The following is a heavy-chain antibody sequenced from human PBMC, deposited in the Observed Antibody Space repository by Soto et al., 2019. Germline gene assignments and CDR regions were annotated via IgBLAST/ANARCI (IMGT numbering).Heavy chain of an antibody. J-gene: IGHJ3*02. CDR1: GFTFSSYT. Sequence: GGSLRLSCAASGFTFSSYTMSRVRQAPGKGLEWVSAISGSGGSTYYADSVKGRFTISRDNSKNTLYLQMNSLRAEDTAVYYCAKDLGHILRDDAFDIWGHGTMVTFSS. V-gene: IGHV3-23*01. D-gene: IGHD1-26*01. CDR2: ISGSGGST. CDR3: AKDLGHILRDDAFDI.